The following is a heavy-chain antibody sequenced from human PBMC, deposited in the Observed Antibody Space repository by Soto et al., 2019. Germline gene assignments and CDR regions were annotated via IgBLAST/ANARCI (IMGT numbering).Heavy chain of an antibody. CDR2: INPNSGGT. Sequence: XSVKVSCKASGYTFTCYYMHWVRQAPGQGLEWMGWINPNSGGTNYAQKFQGRVTMTRDTSISTAYMELSRLRSDDTAVYYCASSSSYCSSTSCYNSYYYYGMDVWGQGTTVTVSS. V-gene: IGHV1-2*02. CDR1: GYTFTCYY. D-gene: IGHD2-2*02. J-gene: IGHJ6*02. CDR3: ASSSSYCSSTSCYNSYYYYGMDV.